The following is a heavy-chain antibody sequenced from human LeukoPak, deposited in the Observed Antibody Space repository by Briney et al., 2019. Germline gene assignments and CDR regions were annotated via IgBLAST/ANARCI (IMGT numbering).Heavy chain of an antibody. D-gene: IGHD3-10*01. CDR1: GYTFTSYG. CDR3: ARDLVGYYYGSGSTLNIDY. V-gene: IGHV1-18*01. Sequence: ASVKVSCKASGYTFTSYGISWVRQAPGQGLEWMGWISAYNGNTNYAQKLQGRATMTTDTSTSTAYMELRSLRSDDTAVYYCARDLVGYYYGSGSTLNIDYWGQGTLVTVSS. CDR2: ISAYNGNT. J-gene: IGHJ4*02.